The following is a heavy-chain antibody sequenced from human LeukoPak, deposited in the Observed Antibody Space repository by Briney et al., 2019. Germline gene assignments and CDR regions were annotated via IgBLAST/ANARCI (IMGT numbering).Heavy chain of an antibody. CDR2: VYSSGST. D-gene: IGHD3-10*01. CDR1: GGSISSYY. Sequence: SETLSLTCTVSGGSISSYYWSWIRQPAGKGLEWIGRVYSSGSTDYNPSLKSRLSISVDTSKIQFSLRLSSVTVADTAVYYCARTPLRGATFFTSYPNWFDTWGQGTLVTVSS. CDR3: ARTPLRGATFFTSYPNWFDT. J-gene: IGHJ5*02. V-gene: IGHV4-4*07.